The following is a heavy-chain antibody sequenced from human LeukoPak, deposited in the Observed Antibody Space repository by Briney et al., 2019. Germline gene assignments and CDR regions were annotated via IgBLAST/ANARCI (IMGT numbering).Heavy chain of an antibody. J-gene: IGHJ5*02. CDR1: GGSVSSGSYY. CDR2: IYYSGST. D-gene: IGHD3-10*01. Sequence: PSETLSLTCTVSGGSVSSGSYYWSWIRQPPGKGLEWIGYIYYSGSTNYNPSLKSRVTISVDTSKNQFSLKLSSVTAADTAVYYCAREGLVVNWFDPWGQGTLVTVSS. V-gene: IGHV4-61*01. CDR3: AREGLVVNWFDP.